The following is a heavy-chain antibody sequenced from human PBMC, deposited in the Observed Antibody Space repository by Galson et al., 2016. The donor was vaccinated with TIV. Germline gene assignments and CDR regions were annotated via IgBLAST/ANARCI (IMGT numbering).Heavy chain of an antibody. Sequence: ETLSLTCNVSGGSFSEFYWHWIRQSPGKRLEWIGDTNYRGSTDYNPSLEGRVTISVATSENQFSLRLTSWSAADTAVYYCARGRLIMLRVGEVLPYGMDVWGQGTMVTVSS. D-gene: IGHD3-10*01. V-gene: IGHV4-34*01. CDR2: TNYRGST. CDR1: GGSFSEFY. J-gene: IGHJ6*02. CDR3: ARGRLIMLRVGEVLPYGMDV.